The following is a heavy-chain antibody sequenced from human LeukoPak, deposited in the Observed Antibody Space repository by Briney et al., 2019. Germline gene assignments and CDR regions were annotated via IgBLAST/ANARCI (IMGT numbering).Heavy chain of an antibody. CDR3: AKDADDFWSGYPDYYYYGMDV. Sequence: GGSLRLSCAASGFTFSSYGMHWVRQAPGKGLEWVAVISYDGGNKYYADSVKGRFTISRDNSKNTLYLQMNSLRAEDTAVYYCAKDADDFWSGYPDYYYYGMDVWGQGTTVTVSS. CDR2: ISYDGGNK. D-gene: IGHD3-3*01. V-gene: IGHV3-30*18. CDR1: GFTFSSYG. J-gene: IGHJ6*02.